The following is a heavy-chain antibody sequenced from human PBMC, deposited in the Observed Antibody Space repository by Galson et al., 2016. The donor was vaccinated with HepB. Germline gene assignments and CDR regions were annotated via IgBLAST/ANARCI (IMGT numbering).Heavy chain of an antibody. J-gene: IGHJ5*02. Sequence: SLRLSCAASGFTFTSYSMNWVRQAPGKGLEWVAYITYGRILYADSVRGRFTISRDNAKSSLYLQMISLRDDDTALYYCATDKDCAFDHWGRGTLVTISS. D-gene: IGHD3/OR15-3a*01. CDR3: ATDKDCAFDH. CDR1: GFTFTSYS. CDR2: ITYGRI. V-gene: IGHV3-48*02.